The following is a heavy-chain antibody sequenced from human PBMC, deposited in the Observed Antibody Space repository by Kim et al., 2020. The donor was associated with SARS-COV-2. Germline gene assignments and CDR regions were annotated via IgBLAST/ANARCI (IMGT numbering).Heavy chain of an antibody. V-gene: IGHV3-23*01. D-gene: IGHD2-21*01. Sequence: GGSLRLSCTGSGFTFGAYDMTWVRQPPGKGLEGVSGISGSGGSTYYADSVKGRFTISRDISKSTLYLQMNSLRAEDTAIYYCAKRRGVLRPLRNYYYGMDVWGQGTTVTVSS. CDR1: GFTFGAYD. CDR2: ISGSGGST. J-gene: IGHJ6*02. CDR3: AKRRGVLRPLRNYYYGMDV.